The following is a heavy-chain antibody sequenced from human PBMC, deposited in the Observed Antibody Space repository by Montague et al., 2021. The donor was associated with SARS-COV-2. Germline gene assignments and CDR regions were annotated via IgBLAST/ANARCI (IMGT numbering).Heavy chain of an antibody. Sequence: SETLSLTCIVSGASVGSSDWGWIRQSPGKGLEWIGYFYSVGSTDYNPSLKSRATISRDTSKNQFSLKVRSVTAADTAVYYCARETKTADALDIWGQGTMVTVSS. D-gene: IGHD1-14*01. CDR1: GASVGSSD. CDR2: FYSVGST. CDR3: ARETKTADALDI. J-gene: IGHJ3*02. V-gene: IGHV4-59*02.